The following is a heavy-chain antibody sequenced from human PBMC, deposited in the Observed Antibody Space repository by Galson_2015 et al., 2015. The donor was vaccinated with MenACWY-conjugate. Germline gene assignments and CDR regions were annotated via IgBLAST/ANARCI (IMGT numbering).Heavy chain of an antibody. CDR3: ARWLPGTFNAFDM. CDR1: GYTFTSYG. J-gene: IGHJ3*02. CDR2: ISAYNGNT. Sequence: SVKVSCKASGYTFTSYGITWARQAPGQGLEWMGWISAYNGNTNYAQKLQGRVTMTTDTSTSTAYMELRSPRSDDTAVYYCARWLPGTFNAFDMWGQGTMVTVSS. V-gene: IGHV1-18*01. D-gene: IGHD5-12*01.